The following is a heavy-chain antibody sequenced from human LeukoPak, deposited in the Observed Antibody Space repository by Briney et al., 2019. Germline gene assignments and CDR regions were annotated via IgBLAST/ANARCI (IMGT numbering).Heavy chain of an antibody. CDR1: GFTFSRYA. J-gene: IGHJ4*02. Sequence: GGSLRLSCAACGFTFSRYAMSGVRQAPGKGLERVSGISGSGGSTYYADSVKGRCTSSRDNSKNTLYLQMNSLRAEDTAAYYCAKARYSSSGSYCDYWGQGTLVTVSS. CDR2: ISGSGGST. V-gene: IGHV3-23*01. D-gene: IGHD1-26*01. CDR3: AKARYSSSGSYCDY.